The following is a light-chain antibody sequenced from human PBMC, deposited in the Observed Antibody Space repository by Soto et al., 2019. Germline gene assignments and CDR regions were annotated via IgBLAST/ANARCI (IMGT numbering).Light chain of an antibody. J-gene: IGLJ3*02. V-gene: IGLV2-8*01. CDR1: SSDVGGYNY. CDR3: SSYISSSWV. CDR2: EVT. Sequence: QSVLTQPPSASGSPGQSVTISCTGTSSDVGGYNYVSWYQQHPGKAPRLMVYEVTKRPSGVLARFSGSKSGNTASLTVSGLQAEDEADYYCSSYISSSWVFGGGTKVTVL.